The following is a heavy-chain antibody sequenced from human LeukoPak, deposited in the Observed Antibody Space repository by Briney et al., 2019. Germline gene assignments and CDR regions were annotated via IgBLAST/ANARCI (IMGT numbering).Heavy chain of an antibody. CDR3: ASPRDISFRQHLDV. Sequence: ASVKVSCKASGGSFSSFAISWVRRPPGQGLEWVGRIIAVLTTATYTQKFQDRLTISADESPSKAYMELSSLSSEYTAVYYCASPRDISFRQHLDVWGQGTTVTVSS. CDR2: IIAVLTTA. J-gene: IGHJ6*02. CDR1: GGSFSSFA. V-gene: IGHV1-69*11. D-gene: IGHD6-6*01.